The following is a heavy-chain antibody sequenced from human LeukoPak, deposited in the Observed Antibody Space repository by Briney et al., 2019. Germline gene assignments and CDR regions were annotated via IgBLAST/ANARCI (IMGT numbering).Heavy chain of an antibody. CDR3: ARDGGDCDSTTCCDRLDY. Sequence: GGSLRLSCAASGFIFSNYWMTWVRQAPGKGLESVANIKRDGSDKYFVDSVRGRFTISRDNAKNTLYLQMNSLRAEDTAVYYCARDGGDCDSTTCCDRLDYWGQGTLVTVSS. J-gene: IGHJ4*02. D-gene: IGHD2/OR15-2a*01. CDR2: IKRDGSDK. V-gene: IGHV3-7*04. CDR1: GFIFSNYW.